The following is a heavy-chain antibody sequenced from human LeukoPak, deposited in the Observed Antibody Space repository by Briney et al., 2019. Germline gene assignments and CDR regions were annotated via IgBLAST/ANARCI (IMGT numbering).Heavy chain of an antibody. Sequence: ASVKVSCKASGFTFTSFGISWVRQAPGQGREWMGWISAYNGKTNYAQNLQGRVSMTTDTSPTTAYMQLRSLRSDGTAVYYCAVRSGTYPYYFDYWGQGTLVTVSS. CDR1: GFTFTSFG. J-gene: IGHJ4*02. D-gene: IGHD1-26*01. CDR3: AVRSGTYPYYFDY. CDR2: ISAYNGKT. V-gene: IGHV1-18*01.